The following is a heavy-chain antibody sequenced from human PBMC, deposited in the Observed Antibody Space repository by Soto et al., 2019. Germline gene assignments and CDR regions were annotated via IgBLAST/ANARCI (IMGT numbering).Heavy chain of an antibody. CDR1: GYTFTSYD. V-gene: IGHV1-8*01. D-gene: IGHD2-2*01. J-gene: IGHJ6*02. Sequence: ASVKVSCKPSGYTFTSYDINWVRQATGQGLERMGWMNPNSGNTGYAQKFQGRVTMPRNTSISTAYMELSSLRSEDTAVYYCARSEGNCISTRCYYYYGMDVWGQGTTVTVSS. CDR3: ARSEGNCISTRCYYYYGMDV. CDR2: MNPNSGNT.